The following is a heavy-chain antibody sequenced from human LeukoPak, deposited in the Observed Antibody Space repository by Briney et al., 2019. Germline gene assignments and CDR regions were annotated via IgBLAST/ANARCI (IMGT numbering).Heavy chain of an antibody. D-gene: IGHD3-10*01. CDR3: ARRGYSGSGSYFDY. V-gene: IGHV4-4*08. CDR2: IYTSGST. Sequence: SETLSLTCTVSGGSISSYYWSWIRQPPGKGLGWIGRIYTSGSTNYNPSLKSRVTISVDTSKNQFSLKLSSVTAADTAVYYCARRGYSGSGSYFDYWGQGTLVTVSS. CDR1: GGSISSYY. J-gene: IGHJ4*02.